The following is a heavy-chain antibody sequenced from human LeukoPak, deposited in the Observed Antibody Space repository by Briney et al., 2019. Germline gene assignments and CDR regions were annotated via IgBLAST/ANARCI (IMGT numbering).Heavy chain of an antibody. CDR1: GGSISSGDYY. CDR2: IYYSGST. CDR3: ARVPFWSAYPGYYYGMDV. J-gene: IGHJ6*02. D-gene: IGHD3-3*01. Sequence: SETLSLTCTVSGGSISSGDYYWSWIRQPPGKGLEWIGYIYYSGSTYHNPSLKSRVTISVDTSKNQFSLNLSSVTAADTAVYSCARVPFWSAYPGYYYGMDVWGQGTTVTVSS. V-gene: IGHV4-30-4*01.